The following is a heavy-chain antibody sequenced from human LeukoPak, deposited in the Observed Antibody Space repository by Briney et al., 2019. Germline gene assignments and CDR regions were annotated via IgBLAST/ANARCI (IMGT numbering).Heavy chain of an antibody. J-gene: IGHJ5*02. D-gene: IGHD1-20*01. CDR1: GGTFSSYD. Sequence: GASVKVSCKASGGTFSSYDISWVRQATGQGLEWMGWMNPNSGNTGYAQKFQGRVTMTRNTSISTAYMELSSLRSEDTAVYYCAREKSRITGTTGNWFDPWGQGTLVTVSS. CDR2: MNPNSGNT. V-gene: IGHV1-8*01. CDR3: AREKSRITGTTGNWFDP.